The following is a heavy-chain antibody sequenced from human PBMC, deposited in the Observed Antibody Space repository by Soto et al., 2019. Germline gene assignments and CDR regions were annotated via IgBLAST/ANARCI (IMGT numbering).Heavy chain of an antibody. V-gene: IGHV1-18*01. CDR1: GYTFTSYG. J-gene: IGHJ3*02. D-gene: IGHD3-22*01. Sequence: QVQLVQSGAEVKKPGASVKVSCKASGYTFTSYGISWVRQAPGQGLEWMGWISAYNGNTNYAQQLQGRVTMTTDPSTSTAYMELKSLRSDDTAVYYCAIRPGRDFYPRHSSGYYRDAFDIWGQGTMVTVSS. CDR3: AIRPGRDFYPRHSSGYYRDAFDI. CDR2: ISAYNGNT.